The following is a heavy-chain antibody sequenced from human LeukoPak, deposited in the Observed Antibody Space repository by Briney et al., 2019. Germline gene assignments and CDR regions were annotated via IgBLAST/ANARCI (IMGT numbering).Heavy chain of an antibody. J-gene: IGHJ5*02. D-gene: IGHD3-9*01. V-gene: IGHV3-30*18. CDR3: AKGQDILTGHNWFDP. Sequence: PGRSLRLSCAASGFTFSSYGMHWVRQAPGKGLKWVAVISYDGSNKYYADSVKGRFTISRDNSKNTLYLQMNSLRAEDTAVYYCAKGQDILTGHNWFDPWGQGTLVTVSS. CDR1: GFTFSSYG. CDR2: ISYDGSNK.